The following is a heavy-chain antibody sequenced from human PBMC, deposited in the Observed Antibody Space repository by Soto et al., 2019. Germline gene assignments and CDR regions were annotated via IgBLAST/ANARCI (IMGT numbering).Heavy chain of an antibody. Sequence: QVQLVQSGAEVKKPGSSVKVSCKASAGTFSSYAISWVRQAPGQGLEWMGGIIPIFGTANYAQKFQGRVTITADESTSTAYMELSSLRSEDTAVYYCARDTIAVAGTHYYGMDVWGQGTTVTVSS. V-gene: IGHV1-69*01. J-gene: IGHJ6*02. D-gene: IGHD6-19*01. CDR1: AGTFSSYA. CDR2: IIPIFGTA. CDR3: ARDTIAVAGTHYYGMDV.